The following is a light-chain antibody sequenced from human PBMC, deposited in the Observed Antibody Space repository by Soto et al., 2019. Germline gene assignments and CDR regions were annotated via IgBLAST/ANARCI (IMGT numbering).Light chain of an antibody. J-gene: IGKJ1*01. CDR1: QSVSSN. CDR3: QQYTHWPRT. V-gene: IGKV3-15*01. Sequence: ETVMTQSPATLSVSPGERATLSCRASQSVSSNLAWYQQKPGQAPRLLIYGASTRATGIPVRFSGSGSGTEFTLTISSLQSEDFAVYYCQQYTHWPRTFGQGTKVDVK. CDR2: GAS.